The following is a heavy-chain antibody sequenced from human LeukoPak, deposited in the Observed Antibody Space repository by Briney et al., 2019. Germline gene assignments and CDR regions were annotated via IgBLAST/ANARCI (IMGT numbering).Heavy chain of an antibody. CDR1: GGSISCSSYY. CDR2: IYYSGST. CDR3: ARHPTPYSSGWYLGYFDY. Sequence: SETLSLTCTVSGGSISCSSYYWGWIRQPPGKGLEWIGSIYYSGSTYYNPSLKSRVTISVDTSKNQFSLKLSSVTAADTAVYYCARHPTPYSSGWYLGYFDYWGQGTLVTVSS. J-gene: IGHJ4*02. D-gene: IGHD6-19*01. V-gene: IGHV4-39*01.